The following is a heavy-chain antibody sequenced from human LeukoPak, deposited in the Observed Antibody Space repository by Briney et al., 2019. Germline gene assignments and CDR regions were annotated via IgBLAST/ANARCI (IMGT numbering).Heavy chain of an antibody. CDR2: ISSSGSTI. D-gene: IGHD4/OR15-4a*01. J-gene: IGHJ4*02. CDR1: GFTFSDYY. CDR3: ASADNYGGIDY. V-gene: IGHV3-11*01. Sequence: GGSLRLSCAASGFTFSDYYMSWIHQAPGKGLEWVSYISSSGSTIYYADSVKGRFTISRDNAKNSLYLQMNSLRAEDTAVYYCASADNYGGIDYWGQGTLVTVSS.